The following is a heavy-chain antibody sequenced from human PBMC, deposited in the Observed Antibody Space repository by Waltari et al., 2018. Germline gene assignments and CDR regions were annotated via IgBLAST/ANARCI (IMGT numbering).Heavy chain of an antibody. V-gene: IGHV1-69*02. Sequence: QVQLVQSGAEVKKPGSSVKVSCKASGGTFNSYTISWVRQAPGQGLEWMGRIIPILGIANYAQKFQGRVTITADKSTSTAYMELSSLRSEDTAVYYCAEFPLPTLTHYFDYWGQGTLVTVSS. D-gene: IGHD4-17*01. CDR1: GGTFNSYT. CDR3: AEFPLPTLTHYFDY. J-gene: IGHJ4*02. CDR2: IIPILGIA.